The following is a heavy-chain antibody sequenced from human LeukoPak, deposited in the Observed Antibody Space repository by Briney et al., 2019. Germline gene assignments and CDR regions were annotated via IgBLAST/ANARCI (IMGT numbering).Heavy chain of an antibody. CDR2: FDPEDGET. D-gene: IGHD5-12*01. CDR1: GYTLTELS. V-gene: IGHV1-24*01. CDR3: ATSIDVFSGYDPFDY. J-gene: IGHJ4*02. Sequence: GASVKVSCKVSGYTLTELSMHWVRQAPGKGLEWMGGFDPEDGETIYAQKFQGRVTMTEDTSTDTAYMERSSLRSEDTAVYYCATSIDVFSGYDPFDYWGQGTLVTVSS.